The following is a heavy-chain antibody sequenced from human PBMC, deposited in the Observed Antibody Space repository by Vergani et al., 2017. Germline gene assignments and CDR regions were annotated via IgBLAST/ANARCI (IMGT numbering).Heavy chain of an antibody. CDR2: ISGSGGST. V-gene: IGHV3-23*01. CDR1: GFTFSSYA. CDR3: ARDGYCSGGSCYWGDAFDI. J-gene: IGHJ3*02. Sequence: EVQLLESGGGLVQPGGSLRLSCAASGFTFSSYAMSWVRQAPGKGLEWVSAISGSGGSTYYADSVKGRFTISRDNSKNTLYLQMNSLRAEDTAVYYCARDGYCSGGSCYWGDAFDIWGQGTMVTVSS. D-gene: IGHD2-15*01.